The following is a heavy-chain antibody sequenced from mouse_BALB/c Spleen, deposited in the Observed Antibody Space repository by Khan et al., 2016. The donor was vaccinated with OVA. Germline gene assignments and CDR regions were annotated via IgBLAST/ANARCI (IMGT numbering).Heavy chain of an antibody. D-gene: IGHD2-1*01. J-gene: IGHJ1*01. CDR2: MSSGSSTI. V-gene: IGHV5-17*02. Sequence: EVQLVETGGGLVQPGGSRKLSCAASGFTFSSFGMHWVRQAPKKGLEWVAYMSSGSSTIYYEDTVKGRFTMSRDNSKNTAFLQMTSLRSEDTAMYYCVRSGGNFHWYFDVWGAGTSVTVSS. CDR3: VRSGGNFHWYFDV. CDR1: GFTFSSFG.